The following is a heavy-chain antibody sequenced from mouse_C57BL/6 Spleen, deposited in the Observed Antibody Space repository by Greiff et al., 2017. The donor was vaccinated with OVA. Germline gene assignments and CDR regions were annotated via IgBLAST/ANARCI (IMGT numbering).Heavy chain of an antibody. D-gene: IGHD2-4*01. CDR3: APDSSYAMDD. V-gene: IGHV5-17*01. J-gene: IGHJ4*01. Sequence: EVKLVESGGGLVKPGGSLKLSCAASGFTFSDYGMHWVRQAPEKGLEWVAYISSGSSTIYYADTVKGRFTISRDNAKNTLFLQMTSLRSEDTAMYYCAPDSSYAMDDWGQGTSVTVAS. CDR1: GFTFSDYG. CDR2: ISSGSSTI.